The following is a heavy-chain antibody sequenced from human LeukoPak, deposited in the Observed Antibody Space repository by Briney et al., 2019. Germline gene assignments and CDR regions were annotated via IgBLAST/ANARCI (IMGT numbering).Heavy chain of an antibody. V-gene: IGHV4-59*08. D-gene: IGHD3-10*01. Sequence: KSSETLSLTCAVYGGSFSGYYWSWIRQPPGKGLEWIGHIYYSGATRYNPSLKSRITISVDTSKSQFSLMLSSVTAADTAVYYCARFGITVVRGGKYYFDYWGQGTLVTVSS. CDR1: GGSFSGYY. J-gene: IGHJ4*02. CDR3: ARFGITVVRGGKYYFDY. CDR2: IYYSGAT.